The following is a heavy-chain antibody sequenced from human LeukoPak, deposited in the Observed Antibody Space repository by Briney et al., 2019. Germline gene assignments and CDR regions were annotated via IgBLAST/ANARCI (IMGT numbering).Heavy chain of an antibody. CDR1: GLTFSSYA. D-gene: IGHD3-16*01. CDR3: ARDYDYRGWPRTDYYYYMDV. V-gene: IGHV3-30*04. J-gene: IGHJ6*03. Sequence: GGSLRLSCAASGLTFSSYAMHWVRQAPGKGLEWVAVISYDGSNKYYADSVKGRFTISRDNSKNTLYLQMNSLRAEDTAVYYCARDYDYRGWPRTDYYYYMDVWGKGTPVTVSS. CDR2: ISYDGSNK.